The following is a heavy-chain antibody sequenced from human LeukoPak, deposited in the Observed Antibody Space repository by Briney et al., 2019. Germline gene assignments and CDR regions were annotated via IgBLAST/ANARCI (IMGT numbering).Heavy chain of an antibody. V-gene: IGHV1-69*13. D-gene: IGHD5-18*01. CDR3: AKAWYNAELQLWTLPDAFDI. J-gene: IGHJ3*02. CDR1: GGTFISYA. Sequence: SVTVSFKSSGGTFISYAIRWVRQAPGQGLEWMGGIIPIFGTANYAQKFQGRVTITADESTSTAYVELSSLRSEDTAVYYCAKAWYNAELQLWTLPDAFDIWGQGTMVTVSS. CDR2: IIPIFGTA.